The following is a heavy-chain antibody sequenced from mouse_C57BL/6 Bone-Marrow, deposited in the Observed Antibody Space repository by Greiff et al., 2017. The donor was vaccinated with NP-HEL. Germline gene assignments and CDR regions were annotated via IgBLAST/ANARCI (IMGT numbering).Heavy chain of an antibody. V-gene: IGHV5-6*01. D-gene: IGHD3-3*01. CDR1: GFTFSSYG. CDR3: ARQGCGYYAMDY. J-gene: IGHJ4*01. Sequence: EVQVVESGGDLVKPGGSLKLSCAASGFTFSSYGMSWVRQTPDKRLEWVATISSGGSYTYYPDSVKGRFTISRDNAKNTLYLQISSLKSEDTAMYYCARQGCGYYAMDYWGQGTSVTVSS. CDR2: ISSGGSYT.